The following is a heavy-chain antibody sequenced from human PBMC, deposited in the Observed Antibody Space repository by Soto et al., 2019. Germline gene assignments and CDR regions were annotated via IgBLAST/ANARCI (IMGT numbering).Heavy chain of an antibody. Sequence: ASVKLSCKASGGTFRSYAISWVRQAPGQGLEWMGGIIPIFGTANYAQKFQGRVTITAYESTSTAYMELSSLRSEDTAVYYCAREYYYDSSGYYPVNLGYWGQGTLVTVSS. CDR1: GGTFRSYA. J-gene: IGHJ4*02. CDR3: AREYYYDSSGYYPVNLGY. D-gene: IGHD3-22*01. V-gene: IGHV1-69*13. CDR2: IIPIFGTA.